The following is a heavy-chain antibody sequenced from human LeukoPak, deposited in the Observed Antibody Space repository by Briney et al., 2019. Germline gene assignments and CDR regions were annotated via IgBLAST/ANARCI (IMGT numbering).Heavy chain of an antibody. Sequence: HTGGSLRLSCAASGFTFSSYEMNWVRQDPGKGLEWVSYISSSGSTIYYVDSVKGRFTISRDNAKNSLYLQMNSLRAEDTAVYYCARDDSSSDFDYWGQGTLVTVSS. CDR1: GFTFSSYE. D-gene: IGHD6-13*01. V-gene: IGHV3-48*03. J-gene: IGHJ4*02. CDR3: ARDDSSSDFDY. CDR2: ISSSGSTI.